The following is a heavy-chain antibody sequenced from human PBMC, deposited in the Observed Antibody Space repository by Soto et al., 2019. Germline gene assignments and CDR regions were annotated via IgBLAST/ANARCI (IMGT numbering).Heavy chain of an antibody. D-gene: IGHD2-15*01. J-gene: IGHJ4*02. Sequence: QVQLVQSGGEVKKPGAAVKVSCKASGYTFTTFGIGWVRQAPGQGLEWMCWISAYSGNTEYPEKLQGRGTITIDTSTSTTYMELRSLRSDDTAVYYCARAFCSGGSCYLDYWGQGALVTVSS. V-gene: IGHV1-18*01. CDR3: ARAFCSGGSCYLDY. CDR2: ISAYSGNT. CDR1: GYTFTTFG.